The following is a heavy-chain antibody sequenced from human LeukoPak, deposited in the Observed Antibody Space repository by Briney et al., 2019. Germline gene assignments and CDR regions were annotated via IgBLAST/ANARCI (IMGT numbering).Heavy chain of an antibody. CDR1: GFTFSDYY. J-gene: IGHJ4*02. CDR3: AKAPVTTCSGAYCYPFDY. Sequence: GGSLRLSCAASGFTFSDYYMSWIRQAPGKGLEWVSAISVSGNTYHADSVKGRFTISRDSSKNTLYLQMNRLRAEDAAVYYCAKAPVTTCSGAYCYPFDYWGQGTLVTVSS. CDR2: ISVSGNT. V-gene: IGHV3-23*01. D-gene: IGHD2-21*01.